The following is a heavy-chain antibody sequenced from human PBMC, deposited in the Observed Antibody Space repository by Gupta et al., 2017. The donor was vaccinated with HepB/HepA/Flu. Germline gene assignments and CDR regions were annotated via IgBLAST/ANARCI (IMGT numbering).Heavy chain of an antibody. CDR3: ACFDATVNY. CDR2: VNPHRNEK. Sequence: EVQLVESGGGLVQPAGSLRLSSLSSGFTFSQSRINCVRQSPWQGREWGDNVNPHRNEKKYVDSVRCRFTNSRYNADNSVLLQMNSLRAEDTAVYYCACFDATVNYWGQGALVTVSS. J-gene: IGHJ4*02. CDR1: GFTFSQSR. V-gene: IGHV3-7*01. D-gene: IGHD4-17*01.